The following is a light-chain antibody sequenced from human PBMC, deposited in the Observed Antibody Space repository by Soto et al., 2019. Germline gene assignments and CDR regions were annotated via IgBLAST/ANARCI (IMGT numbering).Light chain of an antibody. Sequence: QSVLTQPASVSGSPGQSIDIYCIGTSNDVGAYNYVSWYQQHPGKAPKLLIYDVSGRPSGVSDRFSGSKSGNSASLTISGLQAEDEAAYYCSSYTTTSTVLFGGGTKVTVL. CDR2: DVS. J-gene: IGLJ2*01. V-gene: IGLV2-14*01. CDR3: SSYTTTSTVL. CDR1: SNDVGAYNY.